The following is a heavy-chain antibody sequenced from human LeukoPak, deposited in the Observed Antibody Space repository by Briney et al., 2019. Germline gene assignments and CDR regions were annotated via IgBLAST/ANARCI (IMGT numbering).Heavy chain of an antibody. Sequence: SETLSLTCAVSGGAISSGGYSWSWIRQPPGKGLEWIGYIYHSGSTYYSPSLKSRVTISVDRSKNQFSLKLSSVTAADTAVYYCARDGPPPGVAAGLRWFDPWGQGTLVTVSS. D-gene: IGHD2-15*01. J-gene: IGHJ5*02. CDR3: ARDGPPPGVAAGLRWFDP. V-gene: IGHV4-30-2*01. CDR2: IYHSGST. CDR1: GGAISSGGYS.